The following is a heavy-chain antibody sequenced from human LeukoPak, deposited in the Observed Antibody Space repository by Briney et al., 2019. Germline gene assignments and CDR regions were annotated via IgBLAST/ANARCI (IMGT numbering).Heavy chain of an antibody. CDR1: GGSLSGDY. CDR2: INHSGST. CDR3: ARAGHGDGYNYDY. V-gene: IGHV4-34*01. J-gene: IGHJ4*02. Sequence: SETVFLTCAGYGGSLSGDYWSGLRQPPGKGVEGIGEINHSGSTNYNPSVKSRGTISVDTSKNQFSLKLSSVTAADTAVYYCARAGHGDGYNYDYWGQGTLVTVSS. D-gene: IGHD5-24*01.